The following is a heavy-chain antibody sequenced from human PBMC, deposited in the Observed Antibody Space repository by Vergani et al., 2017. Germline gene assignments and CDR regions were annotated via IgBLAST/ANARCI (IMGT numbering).Heavy chain of an antibody. D-gene: IGHD3-10*01. CDR2: ISGSGGST. CDR1: GFTFNHYA. CDR3: ARGNYYGSGTYVDP. V-gene: IGHV3-23*01. J-gene: IGHJ5*02. Sequence: EVQLLESGGDLVQPGGSLRLSCAASGFTFNHYAMNWVRQAQGKGLEWVSGISGSGGSTYYAGSVKGRFTISRDSSKNTLYLQMNSLGAGDTAVYYCARGNYYGSGTYVDPWGQGTLVTVSS.